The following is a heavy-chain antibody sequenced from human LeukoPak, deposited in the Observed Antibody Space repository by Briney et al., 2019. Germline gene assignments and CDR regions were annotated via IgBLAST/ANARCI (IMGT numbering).Heavy chain of an antibody. J-gene: IGHJ4*02. V-gene: IGHV3-7*01. Sequence: PGGSLRLSCAASGFTFSSNWMSWVRQAPGKGLEWVANIKQDGSEKYYVDSVKGRFTISRDNAKNSLYLQMNSLRAEDTAVYYCARDGYNTDYWGQGTLVTVSS. CDR3: ARDGYNTDY. D-gene: IGHD5-24*01. CDR2: IKQDGSEK. CDR1: GFTFSSNW.